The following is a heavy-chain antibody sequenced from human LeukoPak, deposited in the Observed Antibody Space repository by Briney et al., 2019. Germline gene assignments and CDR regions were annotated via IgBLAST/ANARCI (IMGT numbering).Heavy chain of an antibody. CDR2: ISSSSSYT. J-gene: IGHJ4*02. D-gene: IGHD2-15*01. Sequence: GGSLRLSCAASGFTFSDYYMSWLRQAPGKGLEWVSYISSSSSYTNYADSVKGRFTISRDNAKNSLYLQMSSLRAEDTAVYYCARAGEVAVAATDYWGQGTLVTVSS. V-gene: IGHV3-11*06. CDR3: ARAGEVAVAATDY. CDR1: GFTFSDYY.